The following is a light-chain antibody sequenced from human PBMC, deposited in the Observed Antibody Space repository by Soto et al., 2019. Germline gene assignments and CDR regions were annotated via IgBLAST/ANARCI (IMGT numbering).Light chain of an antibody. CDR2: NDD. V-gene: IGLV1-44*01. CDR3: STWDGSLNGGV. J-gene: IGLJ3*02. Sequence: QSVLTQPPSVSGTPGLRVNISCSGGISNIGKDTVNWYQQLQATAPKLLMFNDDNRPSGAPDRFSGSRSGTSASLAISGLQSDDEAVYFCSTWDGSLNGGVFGGGTKLTVL. CDR1: ISNIGKDT.